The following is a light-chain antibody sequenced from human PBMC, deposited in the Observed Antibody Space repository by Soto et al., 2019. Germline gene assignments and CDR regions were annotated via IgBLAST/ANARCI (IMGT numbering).Light chain of an antibody. V-gene: IGKV1-33*01. Sequence: DIQMTQSPSSLSASVGDRVTITCQASQDISNYLNWYQQKPGKAPKLLIYDASNLETGVPSRFSGSGSGTDFTFTISRLQPGDIATYYCQQYDNLPYTFGQGTKLEIK. J-gene: IGKJ2*01. CDR3: QQYDNLPYT. CDR1: QDISNY. CDR2: DAS.